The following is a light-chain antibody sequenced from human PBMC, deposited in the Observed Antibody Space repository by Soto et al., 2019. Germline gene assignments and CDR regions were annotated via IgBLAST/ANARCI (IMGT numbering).Light chain of an antibody. J-gene: IGKJ1*01. CDR2: GAS. CDR1: QSVSTN. CDR3: QQYNTWPRT. V-gene: IGKV3-15*01. Sequence: EIVMTQSPATLSVPPGERATLSCRASQSVSTNFAWYQQKPGQAPRLLIYGASTRATAVPARFTASGSGTEFTLTISSLQSEDFAVYYCQQYNTWPRTFGQGTKEEVK.